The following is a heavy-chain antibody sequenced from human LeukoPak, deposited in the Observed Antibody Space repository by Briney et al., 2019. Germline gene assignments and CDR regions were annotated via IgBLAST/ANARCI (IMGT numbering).Heavy chain of an antibody. CDR1: GYTFTGYY. J-gene: IGHJ4*02. V-gene: IGHV1-2*02. Sequence: ASVKVSCKPSGYTFTGYYMHWVRQAPGQGGEWMGWINPNSGGTNYAQKFQGRVTMTRDTSISTAYMELSRLRSDDTAVYYCARVEVVATIPFDYWGQGTLVTVSS. D-gene: IGHD5-12*01. CDR2: INPNSGGT. CDR3: ARVEVVATIPFDY.